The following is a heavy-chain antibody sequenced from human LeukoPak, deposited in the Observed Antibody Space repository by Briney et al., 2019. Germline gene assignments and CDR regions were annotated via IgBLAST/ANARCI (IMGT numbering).Heavy chain of an antibody. Sequence: GGSLRLSCAASGFTFNNYWMSWVRQAPGKGLEWVANIKQDGSEKYYVDSVKGRFAISRDNAKNSLYLQMNSLRAEDTAVYYCATNWNEGAVDSWGQGTLVTVSS. D-gene: IGHD1-1*01. CDR1: GFTFNNYW. CDR2: IKQDGSEK. CDR3: ATNWNEGAVDS. J-gene: IGHJ4*02. V-gene: IGHV3-7*01.